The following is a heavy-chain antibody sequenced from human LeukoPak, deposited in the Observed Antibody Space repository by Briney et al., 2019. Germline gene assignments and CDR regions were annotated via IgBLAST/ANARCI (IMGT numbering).Heavy chain of an antibody. J-gene: IGHJ4*02. CDR1: GGSISSSSYY. Sequence: PSETLSLTCTVSGGSISSSSYYWGWIRQPPGKGLEYIGSLYYSGSTYFTPSFKSRLTISVDTSKNQLSLKVTPVTATDTAVYYCARGRVVAGSRSRGFDYWGQGTLVTVSS. CDR2: LYYSGST. D-gene: IGHD6-19*01. CDR3: ARGRVVAGSRSRGFDY. V-gene: IGHV4-39*01.